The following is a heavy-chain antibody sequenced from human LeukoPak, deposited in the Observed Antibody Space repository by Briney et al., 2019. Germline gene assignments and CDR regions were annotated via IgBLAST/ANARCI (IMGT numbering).Heavy chain of an antibody. J-gene: IGHJ6*03. Sequence: SETLSLTCTVSGYSISSGYYWGWIRQPPGKGLEWIGSIYHSGSTYYNPSLKSRVTISLDTSKNQFSLRLSSVTAADTAIYYCARDFSSSSTVYYYYYMDVWGKGTTVTVSS. V-gene: IGHV4-38-2*02. CDR3: ARDFSSSSTVYYYYYMDV. CDR1: GYSISSGYY. D-gene: IGHD6-6*01. CDR2: IYHSGST.